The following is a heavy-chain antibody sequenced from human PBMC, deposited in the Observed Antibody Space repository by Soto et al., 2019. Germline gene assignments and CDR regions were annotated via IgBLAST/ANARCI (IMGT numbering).Heavy chain of an antibody. Sequence: QVQLVESGGGVVQPGRSLRLSCAASGFTFSSYAMHWVRQAPGKGLEWVAVISYDGSNKYYADSVKGRFTISRDNSKNTLYLQMNSLRAEDTAVYYCARGRKWLVRGGHFKHWGQGTLVTVSS. J-gene: IGHJ1*01. CDR1: GFTFSSYA. D-gene: IGHD6-19*01. V-gene: IGHV3-30-3*01. CDR3: ARGRKWLVRGGHFKH. CDR2: ISYDGSNK.